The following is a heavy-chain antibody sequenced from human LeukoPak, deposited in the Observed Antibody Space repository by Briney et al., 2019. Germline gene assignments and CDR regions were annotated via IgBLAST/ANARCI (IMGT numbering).Heavy chain of an antibody. CDR2: FYISGST. V-gene: IGHV4-4*07. Sequence: SETLSLTCTVSGGSISSYYWSWIRKPAGKGLEGIGRFYISGSTNSNPSLKSRVTISVDTSKNQFSLKLSSVTAADTAVYYCARGAYYYDSSGYYGDFWFDPWGQGTLVTVSS. CDR1: GGSISSYY. CDR3: ARGAYYYDSSGYYGDFWFDP. J-gene: IGHJ5*02. D-gene: IGHD3-22*01.